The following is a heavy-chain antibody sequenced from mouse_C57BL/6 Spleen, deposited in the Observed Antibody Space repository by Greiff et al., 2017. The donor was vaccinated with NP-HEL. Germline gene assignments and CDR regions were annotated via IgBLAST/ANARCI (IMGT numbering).Heavy chain of an antibody. D-gene: IGHD2-1*01. CDR3: ARWGYGNGAY. J-gene: IGHJ3*01. Sequence: QVQLQQPGAELVMPGASVKLSCKASGYTFTSYWMHWVKQRPGQGLEWIGEIDPSDSYTNYNQKFKGKSTLTVDKSSSTAYMQLSSRTSEDSAVYYCARWGYGNGAYWGQGTLVTVSA. V-gene: IGHV1-69*01. CDR1: GYTFTSYW. CDR2: IDPSDSYT.